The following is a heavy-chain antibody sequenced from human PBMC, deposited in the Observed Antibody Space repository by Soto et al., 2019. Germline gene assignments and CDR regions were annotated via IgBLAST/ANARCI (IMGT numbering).Heavy chain of an antibody. CDR1: GYTFTGYY. CDR3: ARTAGPTPFDP. D-gene: IGHD6-19*01. CDR2: INANNGDT. V-gene: IGHV1-2*02. Sequence: GASVKVSCKASGYTFTGYYMHWVRQAPGQGLEWMGWINANNGDTNYSQKFQGRVTMTRDTSASTAYMELNSLTSDDTAVYYCARTAGPTPFDPWGQGTPVTVSS. J-gene: IGHJ5*02.